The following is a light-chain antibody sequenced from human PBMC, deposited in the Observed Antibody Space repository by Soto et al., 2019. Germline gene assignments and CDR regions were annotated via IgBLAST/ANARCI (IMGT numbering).Light chain of an antibody. CDR1: SSNIGNNY. Sequence: QSVLTQPPSVSAAPGQEVTISCSGSSSNIGNNYVSWYQQLPGTAPKLLIYDNNKRPSGIPDRFSGSKSGTSATLGITGLQTGYEADYYCGTWDSSLSAVVFGGGTKVTVL. V-gene: IGLV1-51*01. CDR3: GTWDSSLSAVV. CDR2: DNN. J-gene: IGLJ2*01.